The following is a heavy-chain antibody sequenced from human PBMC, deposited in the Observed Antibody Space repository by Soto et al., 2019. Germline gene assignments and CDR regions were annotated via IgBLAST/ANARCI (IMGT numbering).Heavy chain of an antibody. Sequence: PSETLSLTCTVSGGSISSGGYYWSWIRQHPGKGLEWIGYIYYSGSTYYNPSLKSRVTISVDTSKNQSSLKLSSVTAADTAVYYCARSYRGNFDYWGQGTLVTVSS. CDR2: IYYSGST. CDR1: GGSISSGGYY. J-gene: IGHJ4*02. D-gene: IGHD1-26*01. CDR3: ARSYRGNFDY. V-gene: IGHV4-31*03.